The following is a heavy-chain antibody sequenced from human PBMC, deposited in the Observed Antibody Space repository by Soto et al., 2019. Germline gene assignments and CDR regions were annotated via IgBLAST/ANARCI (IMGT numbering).Heavy chain of an antibody. CDR2: IYYSGST. CDR1: GGSISSSSYY. D-gene: IGHD2-15*01. V-gene: IGHV4-39*01. J-gene: IGHJ5*02. Sequence: QLQLQESGPGLVKPSETLSLTCTVSGGSISSSSYYWGWIRQPPGKGLEWIGSIYYSGSTYYNPSLKRRVTISVDTSKNQFSLKLSSVTAADTAVYYCARHVGDIVGGSVFWFDPWGQGTLVTVSS. CDR3: ARHVGDIVGGSVFWFDP.